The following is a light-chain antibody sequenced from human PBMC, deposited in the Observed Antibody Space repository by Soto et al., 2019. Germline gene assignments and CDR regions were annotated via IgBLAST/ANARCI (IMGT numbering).Light chain of an antibody. CDR3: QTWGTGIVL. Sequence: QLVLTQSPSASASLGASVKVTCTLSSGHRNYAIAWHQQQPEKGPRYLMKVNSDGSHTKGDGIPDRFSGSSSGAERYLTISSLQSDDEADYYCQTWGTGIVLFGGGTKVTVL. V-gene: IGLV4-69*01. CDR2: VNSDGSH. CDR1: SGHRNYA. J-gene: IGLJ2*01.